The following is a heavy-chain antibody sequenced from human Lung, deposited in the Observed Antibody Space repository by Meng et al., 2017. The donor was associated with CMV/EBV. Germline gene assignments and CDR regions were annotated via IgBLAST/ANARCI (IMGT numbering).Heavy chain of an antibody. Sequence: GESXKISCAASGFTFSSYWMHWVRQAPGKGLVWVSRINSDGSSTSYADSVKGRFTISRDNAKNTLYLQMNSLRAEDTAVYYCARDLRVRGVKGGSSYYGMDVWGQGXTVTVSS. V-gene: IGHV3-74*01. J-gene: IGHJ6*02. CDR3: ARDLRVRGVKGGSSYYGMDV. CDR2: INSDGSST. D-gene: IGHD3-10*01. CDR1: GFTFSSYW.